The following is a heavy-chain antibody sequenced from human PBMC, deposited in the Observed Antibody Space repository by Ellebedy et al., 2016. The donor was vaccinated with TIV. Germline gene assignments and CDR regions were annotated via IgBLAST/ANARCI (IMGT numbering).Heavy chain of an antibody. CDR1: GFTIRSYW. V-gene: IGHV3-74*01. CDR3: ARSGVATVTYFDY. D-gene: IGHD4-17*01. J-gene: IGHJ4*02. Sequence: GESLKISCAASGFTIRSYWMHWVRQAPGKGLVWVSRINTDGSSTSYADSVKGRFTISRDNSKNTLYLQMNSLRAEDTAVYYCARSGVATVTYFDYWGQGTLVTVSS. CDR2: INTDGSST.